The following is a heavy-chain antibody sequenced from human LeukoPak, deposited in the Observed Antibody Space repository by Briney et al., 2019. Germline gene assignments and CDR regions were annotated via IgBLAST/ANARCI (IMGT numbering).Heavy chain of an antibody. Sequence: PSETLSLTCTVSGVSISSYYWSWIRQPPGKGLEWIGYIYYSGSTYYNPSLKSRVTISVDTSKNQFSLKLSSVTAADTAVYYCARDYLDIAVAGTPHYFDYWGQGTLVTVSS. D-gene: IGHD6-19*01. J-gene: IGHJ4*02. CDR2: IYYSGST. CDR3: ARDYLDIAVAGTPHYFDY. V-gene: IGHV4-59*12. CDR1: GVSISSYY.